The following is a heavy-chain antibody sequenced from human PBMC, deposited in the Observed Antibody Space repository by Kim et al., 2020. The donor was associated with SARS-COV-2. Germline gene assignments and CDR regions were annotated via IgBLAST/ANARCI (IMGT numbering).Heavy chain of an antibody. CDR3: AKAPCSSTSCFYGMDV. V-gene: IGHV3-23*01. Sequence: GGSLRLSCAASGFTFSSYAMSWVRQAPGKGLEWVSAISGSGGSTYYADSVKGRFTISRDNSKNTLYLQMNSLRAEDTAVYYCAKAPCSSTSCFYGMDVWGQGTTVTVSS. J-gene: IGHJ6*02. CDR1: GFTFSSYA. CDR2: ISGSGGST. D-gene: IGHD2-2*01.